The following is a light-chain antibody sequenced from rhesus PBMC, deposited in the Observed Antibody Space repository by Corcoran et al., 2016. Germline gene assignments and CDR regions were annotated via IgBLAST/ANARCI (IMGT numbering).Light chain of an antibody. J-gene: IGKJ2*01. V-gene: IGKV1-74*01. CDR1: ENVNNY. Sequence: DIQMTQSPSSLSAFVGDRVTITCRASENVNNYLHWYQQKPGKAPKLLIYAASTLQSGVPSRFSGSGSGTDYTFTISSLQPEDVATYYCQHSYGTPYSFGQGTKVEIK. CDR2: AAS. CDR3: QHSYGTPYS.